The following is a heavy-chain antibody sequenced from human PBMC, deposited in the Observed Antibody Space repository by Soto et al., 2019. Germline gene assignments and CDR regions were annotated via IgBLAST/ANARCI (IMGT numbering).Heavy chain of an antibody. CDR2: INHSGST. CDR3: ARYRPTVTSIWYYYYYGMDV. D-gene: IGHD4-4*01. Sequence: QVQLQQWGAGLLKPSETLSLTCAVYGGSFSGYYWSWIRQPPGKGLEWIGEINHSGSTNYNPSLKSRVTISVDTSKNQFSLKLSSVTAADTAVYYCARYRPTVTSIWYYYYYGMDVWGQGTTVTVSS. J-gene: IGHJ6*02. V-gene: IGHV4-34*01. CDR1: GGSFSGYY.